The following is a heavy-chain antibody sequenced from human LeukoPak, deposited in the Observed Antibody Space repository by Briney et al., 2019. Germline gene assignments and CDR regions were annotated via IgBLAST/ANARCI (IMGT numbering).Heavy chain of an antibody. V-gene: IGHV4-59*01. D-gene: IGHD3-10*01. CDR2: IYYSGST. Sequence: SETLSLTCTVSGGSISSYYWSWIRQPPGKGLEWIGCIYYSGSTNYNPSLKSRVTISVDTSKNQFSLKLSSVTAADTAVYYCARGATMVRGVITKSNWFDPWGQGTLVTVSS. CDR1: GGSISSYY. J-gene: IGHJ5*02. CDR3: ARGATMVRGVITKSNWFDP.